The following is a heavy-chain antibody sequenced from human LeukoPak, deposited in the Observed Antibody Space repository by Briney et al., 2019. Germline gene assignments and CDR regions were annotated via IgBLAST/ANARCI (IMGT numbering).Heavy chain of an antibody. CDR2: ISSSSSYI. CDR1: GFTFSSYS. Sequence: PGGSLRLSCAASGFTFSSYSMNWVRQAPGKGLEWVSSISSSSSYIYYADSVKGRFTISRDNAKNSLYLQMNSLRAEDTAVYYCARAHHGTRTYYEYDYWGQRTLVAVSS. V-gene: IGHV3-21*01. CDR3: ARAHHGTRTYYEYDY. D-gene: IGHD3-3*01. J-gene: IGHJ4*02.